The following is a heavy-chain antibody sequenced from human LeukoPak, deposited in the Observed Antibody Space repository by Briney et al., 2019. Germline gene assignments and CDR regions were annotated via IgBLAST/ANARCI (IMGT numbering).Heavy chain of an antibody. CDR3: ARGGGIDSSSYGRDNWFDP. D-gene: IGHD6-13*01. CDR2: INPSGGST. J-gene: IGHJ5*02. V-gene: IGHV1-46*01. CDR1: GYTFTSYY. Sequence: WASVTVSCKASGYTFTSYYMHWVRQAPGQGLEWMGIINPSGGSTSYAQKFQGRVTMTRDTSTSTVYMELSSLRSEDTAVYYCARGGGIDSSSYGRDNWFDPWGQGTLVTVSS.